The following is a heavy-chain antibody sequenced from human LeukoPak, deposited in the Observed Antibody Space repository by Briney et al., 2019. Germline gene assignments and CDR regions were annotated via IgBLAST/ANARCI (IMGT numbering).Heavy chain of an antibody. V-gene: IGHV1-58*02. CDR2: IVVGSGNT. D-gene: IGHD6-6*01. J-gene: IGHJ4*02. CDR3: AADPGYSSSPSFDY. CDR1: GFTFTSSA. Sequence: SVKVSCKASGFTFTSSAMQWVRQARGQRLEWIGWIVVGSGNTNYAQKFQERVTITRDMSTSTAYMELSSLRSEDTAVYYCAADPGYSSSPSFDYWGQGTLVTVSS.